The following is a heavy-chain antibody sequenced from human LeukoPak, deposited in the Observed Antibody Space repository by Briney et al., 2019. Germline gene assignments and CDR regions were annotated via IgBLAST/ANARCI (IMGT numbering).Heavy chain of an antibody. V-gene: IGHV4-59*08. J-gene: IGHJ5*02. D-gene: IGHD3-9*01. CDR3: ARHVDGNNWFDP. Sequence: SETLSLTCTVSGGSISSYYWSWIRQPPGKGLEWIGYIYYSGSTNYNPSLKSRVTISVDTSKNQFSLKLGSVTAADTAVYYCARHVDGNNWFDPWGQGTLVTVSS. CDR1: GGSISSYY. CDR2: IYYSGST.